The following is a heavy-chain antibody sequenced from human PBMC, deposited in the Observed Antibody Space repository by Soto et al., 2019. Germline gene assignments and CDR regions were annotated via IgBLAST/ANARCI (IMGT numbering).Heavy chain of an antibody. CDR1: GFTFSGHT. CDR3: AKARCTSNTCYVPDH. CDR2: ISGSGGSP. D-gene: IGHD2-15*01. J-gene: IGHJ5*02. Sequence: EVQLLESGGGLVQPGGSLRLSCAASGFTFSGHTMSWVRRAPGKGLEWVSAISGSGGSPSYADSVQGRFTISRDNPKNTLYLQMSSLRVEDTAIYYCAKARCTSNTCYVPDHWGQGTLVTVSS. V-gene: IGHV3-23*01.